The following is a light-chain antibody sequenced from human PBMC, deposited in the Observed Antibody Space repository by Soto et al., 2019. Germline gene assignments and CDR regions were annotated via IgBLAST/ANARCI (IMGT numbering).Light chain of an antibody. CDR3: QQYGSSPYT. CDR1: QSVSSSY. CDR2: GAS. J-gene: IGKJ2*01. Sequence: EIVLTQSPGTLSLSPGERATLSCRASQSVSSSYLAWYQQKPGQAPRLLIYGASSRATGIPDRFSGSGSGTDVTLTISRLEPEDFALYYWQQYGSSPYTFGQVTKLEIK. V-gene: IGKV3-20*01.